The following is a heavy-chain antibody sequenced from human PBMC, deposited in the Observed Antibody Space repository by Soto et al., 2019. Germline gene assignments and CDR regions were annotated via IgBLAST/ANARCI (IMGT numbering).Heavy chain of an antibody. V-gene: IGHV3-30*02. CDR2: ISSGGSKK. J-gene: IGHJ4*02. CDR1: GFTFSYYG. Sequence: GGSLRLSCTASGFTFSYYGMHWVRQAPGKGLEWVAFISSGGSKKYYEDSVKGRFTISRDNSKSTLFLQMSSLRAEDTAVYHCAKDDDRDYYYFDYWGQGTLVPVSS. CDR3: AKDDDRDYYYFDY. D-gene: IGHD4-17*01.